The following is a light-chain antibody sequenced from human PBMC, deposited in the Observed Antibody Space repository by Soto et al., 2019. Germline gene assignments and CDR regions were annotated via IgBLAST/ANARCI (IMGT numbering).Light chain of an antibody. CDR3: QQYHKLPWT. Sequence: EIIITQSPATLSVSPGERATLSCRASQSVSSNLAWYQQIPGQAPRLLIYSASARATGIPARFGGSGSGTEFTLTVSSLQSEDSALYFCQQYHKLPWTFGQGTKVDIK. V-gene: IGKV3-15*01. CDR1: QSVSSN. CDR2: SAS. J-gene: IGKJ1*01.